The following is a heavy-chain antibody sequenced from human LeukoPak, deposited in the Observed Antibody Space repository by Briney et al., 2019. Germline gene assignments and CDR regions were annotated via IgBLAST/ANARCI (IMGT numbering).Heavy chain of an antibody. CDR2: IYSGGST. J-gene: IGHJ6*03. CDR1: GFTVSSNY. Sequence: PGGSLRLSCAASGFTVSSNYMSWVRQAPGKGLEWVSVIYSGGSTYYADSVKGRFTISRDNSKNTLYLQMNSLRAEDTAVYYCASIAARTNDYYYYMTSGAKGPRSPSP. V-gene: IGHV3-66*02. CDR3: ASIAARTNDYYYYMTS. D-gene: IGHD6-6*01.